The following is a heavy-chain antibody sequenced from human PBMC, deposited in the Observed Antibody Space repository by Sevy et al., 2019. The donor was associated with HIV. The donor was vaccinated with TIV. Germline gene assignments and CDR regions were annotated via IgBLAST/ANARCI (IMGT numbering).Heavy chain of an antibody. D-gene: IGHD3-22*01. CDR2: IHHSGST. CDR1: GASFRNFY. CDR3: ARARSLSEFDSSGYFFDS. Sequence: SETLSLTCAVYGASFRNFYWSWIRQSPGKGLEWIGEIHHSGSTNFNPSLESRVTMSEDKSKSQFSLNLRSVTAADTAVYYCARARSLSEFDSSGYFFDSWGPGTLVTVSS. V-gene: IGHV4-34*01. J-gene: IGHJ4*02.